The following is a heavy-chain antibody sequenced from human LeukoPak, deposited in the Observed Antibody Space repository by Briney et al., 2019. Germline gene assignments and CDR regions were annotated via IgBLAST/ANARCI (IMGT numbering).Heavy chain of an antibody. CDR2: IIPAFVTT. V-gene: IGHV1-69*06. Sequence: ASVKVSCKASGDTFNSYAVAWVRQAPGQGLEWMGLIIPAFVTTHYAQKFQGRVTITSDRSTTTAYMELGSLTSEDTAVYYCAREYYGSGSYYDGYYLDYWGQGTLVTVSS. CDR1: GDTFNSYA. D-gene: IGHD3-10*01. J-gene: IGHJ4*02. CDR3: AREYYGSGSYYDGYYLDY.